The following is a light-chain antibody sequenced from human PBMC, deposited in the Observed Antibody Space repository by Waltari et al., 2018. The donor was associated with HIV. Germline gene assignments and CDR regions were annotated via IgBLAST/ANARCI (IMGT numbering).Light chain of an antibody. J-gene: IGLJ3*02. V-gene: IGLV3-25*03. CDR1: ELPKQY. CDR3: QSADNSGTWV. CDR2: KDN. Sequence: SYELTQPPSVSVSPGQTARITCSGDELPKQYAYWYQQKPGQAPILVIYKDNERPSGIPERFSGSSSGTTVTLTISGGQAEDEADYYCQSADNSGTWVFGGGTKLTVL.